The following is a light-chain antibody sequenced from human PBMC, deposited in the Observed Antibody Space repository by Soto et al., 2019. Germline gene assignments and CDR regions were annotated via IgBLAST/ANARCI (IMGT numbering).Light chain of an antibody. Sequence: EILMAQSPATLSVSPGERATLSCRTSQSVSSDLAWYQQKPGQAPRLLVSGVSTRATGIPARFSGSGSGTEFTLTISNLQSEDFAVYYCQQYNKWPGTFGQGTKADIK. CDR1: QSVSSD. CDR3: QQYNKWPGT. V-gene: IGKV3-15*01. J-gene: IGKJ1*01. CDR2: GVS.